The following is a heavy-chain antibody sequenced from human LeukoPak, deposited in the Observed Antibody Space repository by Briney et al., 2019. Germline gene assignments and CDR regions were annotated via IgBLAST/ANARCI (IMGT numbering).Heavy chain of an antibody. D-gene: IGHD3-10*01. Sequence: SETLSLTCAVYGGSFSGYYWSWIRQPPGKGLEWIGEINHSGSTNYNPSLKSRVTISVDTSKNQFSLKLSSVTAADTAVYYCARSALGYYYGSGSLVYWGRGTLVTVSS. V-gene: IGHV4-34*01. CDR3: ARSALGYYYGSGSLVY. CDR2: INHSGST. J-gene: IGHJ4*02. CDR1: GGSFSGYY.